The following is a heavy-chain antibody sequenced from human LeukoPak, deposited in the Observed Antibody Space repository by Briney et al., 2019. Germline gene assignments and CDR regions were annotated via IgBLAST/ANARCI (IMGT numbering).Heavy chain of an antibody. CDR2: IWYDGSNK. V-gene: IGHV3-33*01. D-gene: IGHD6-19*01. Sequence: GGSLRLSCAASGFTFSSYGMHWVRQAPGKGLEWVAVIWYDGSNKYYADSVKGRFTISRDNSKNTLYLQMNSLRAEDTAVYYCARDLGKTSLAVAPGYWGQGTLVTVSS. CDR3: ARDLGKTSLAVAPGY. CDR1: GFTFSSYG. J-gene: IGHJ4*02.